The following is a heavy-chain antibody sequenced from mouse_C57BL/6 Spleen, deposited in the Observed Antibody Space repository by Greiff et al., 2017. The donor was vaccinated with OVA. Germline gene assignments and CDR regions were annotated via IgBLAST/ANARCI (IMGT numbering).Heavy chain of an antibody. Sequence: QVQLQQPGAELVMPGASVKLSCKASGYTFTSYWMHWVKQRPGQGLEWIGKIDPSDSYTNYTQKFKGKSTLTVDKSSSTAYMQLSSLTSEDSAVYYCARKELGFAWFAYWGQGTLVTVSA. CDR3: ARKELGFAWFAY. D-gene: IGHD3-3*01. J-gene: IGHJ3*01. V-gene: IGHV1-69*01. CDR1: GYTFTSYW. CDR2: IDPSDSYT.